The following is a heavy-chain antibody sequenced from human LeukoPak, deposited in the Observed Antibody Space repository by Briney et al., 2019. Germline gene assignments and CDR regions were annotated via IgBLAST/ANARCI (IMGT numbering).Heavy chain of an antibody. Sequence: GGSLRLSCAASGFTFSSYAMSWVRQAPGKGLEWVSAISGSGGSTYYADSVKGRFTISRDNSKNTLYLQMNSLRAEDTAVYYCAKCPQFGVTPGGAFDIWGQGTMVTVSS. CDR2: ISGSGGST. D-gene: IGHD3-3*01. CDR1: GFTFSSYA. J-gene: IGHJ3*02. CDR3: AKCPQFGVTPGGAFDI. V-gene: IGHV3-23*01.